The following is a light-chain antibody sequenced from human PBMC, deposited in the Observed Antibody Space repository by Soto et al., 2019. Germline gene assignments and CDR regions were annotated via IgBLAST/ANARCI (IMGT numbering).Light chain of an antibody. CDR3: QQRRSWPIT. CDR1: QSVSSY. V-gene: IGKV3-11*01. J-gene: IGKJ4*01. Sequence: EIVLTQSPGSLSLSPGERATLSCRASQSVSSYLAWYQQKPGQAPRLLIYDASNRATGIPARFSGSGSGTDFPLTISSLEPEDCAVYYCQQRRSWPITFGGGTKVDIK. CDR2: DAS.